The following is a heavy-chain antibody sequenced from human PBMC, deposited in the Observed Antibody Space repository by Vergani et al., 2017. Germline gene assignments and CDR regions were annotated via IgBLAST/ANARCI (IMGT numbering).Heavy chain of an antibody. CDR3: AIGFTFYDISGYYSHFDY. D-gene: IGHD3-22*01. CDR1: GGSFSGYY. V-gene: IGHV4-34*01. CDR2: INHSGST. J-gene: IGHJ4*02. Sequence: QVQLQQWGAGLLKPSETLSLTCAVSGGSFSGYYWSWIRQPPGKGLVWIGEINHSGSTNYNTSLQSRVTISVDTSKNQFSLKLSSVTAAVTAVYYCAIGFTFYDISGYYSHFDYWGQGTLVTVSS.